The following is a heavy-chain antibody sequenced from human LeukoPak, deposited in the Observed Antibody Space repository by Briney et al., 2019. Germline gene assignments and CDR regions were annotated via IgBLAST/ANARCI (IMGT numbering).Heavy chain of an antibody. CDR2: MNPGSGDT. CDR3: ARDRMIGEFDP. V-gene: IGHV1-8*01. Sequence: ASVKVSCKASGYTFTTHDLTWVRQATGQGLEWMGWMNPGSGDTAYAQKFQGRVTMTRDTSMSTAYMELNSLGSEDTAVYYCARDRMIGEFDPWGQGTLVTVSS. CDR1: GYTFTTHD. D-gene: IGHD3-22*01. J-gene: IGHJ5*02.